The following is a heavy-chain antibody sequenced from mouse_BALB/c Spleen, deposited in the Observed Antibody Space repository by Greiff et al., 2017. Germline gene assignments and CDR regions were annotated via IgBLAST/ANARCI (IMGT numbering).Heavy chain of an antibody. D-gene: IGHD4-1*01. CDR3: ARVWDERYFDY. CDR1: GYSITSGYY. V-gene: IGHV3-6*02. Sequence: VQLKESGPGLVKPSQSLSLTCSVTGYSITSGYYWNWIRQFPGNKLEWMGYISYDGSNNYNPSLKNRISITRDTSKNQFFLKLNSVTTEDTATYYCARVWDERYFDYWGQGTTLTVSS. CDR2: ISYDGSN. J-gene: IGHJ2*01.